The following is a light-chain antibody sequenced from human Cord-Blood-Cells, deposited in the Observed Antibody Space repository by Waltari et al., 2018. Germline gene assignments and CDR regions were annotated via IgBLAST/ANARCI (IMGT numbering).Light chain of an antibody. CDR3: QQYYSTRGT. CDR1: QSVLYSSNNKNY. V-gene: IGKV4-1*01. Sequence: DIVMTQSTDSLAVSLGERATINCKSSQSVLYSSNNKNYLAWYQQKPGQPPKLLIYWASTRESGVPDRFSGSGSGTDFTLTISSLQAEDVAVYYCQQYYSTRGTFGQGTKLEIK. CDR2: WAS. J-gene: IGKJ2*02.